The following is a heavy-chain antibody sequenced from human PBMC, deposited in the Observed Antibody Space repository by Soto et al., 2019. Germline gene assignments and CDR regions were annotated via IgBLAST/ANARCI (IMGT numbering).Heavy chain of an antibody. D-gene: IGHD3-10*01. CDR3: ARGLVYGSGSFRWFDP. CDR1: GGSISSGGYY. J-gene: IGHJ5*02. Sequence: QVQLQESGPGLVKPSQTLSLTCTVSGGSISSGGYYWSWIRQHPGKGLEWIGYIYYSGSTYYNPSLKRRRTISVDTSKTQFSLKLSSVTAADTAVYYCARGLVYGSGSFRWFDPWGQGTLVTVSS. V-gene: IGHV4-31*03. CDR2: IYYSGST.